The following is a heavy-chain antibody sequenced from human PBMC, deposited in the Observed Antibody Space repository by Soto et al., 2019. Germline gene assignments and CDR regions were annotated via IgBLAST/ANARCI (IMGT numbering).Heavy chain of an antibody. Sequence: QVQLVQSGAEVKKPGSSVKVSCKASGGTFSSYAISWVRQAPGQGLEWMGVIIPIFGTANYAQKFQGRVRITADESTSTAYMELSSLRSEDTAVYYCARDPPRVGYCSGGSCSEYFDLWGRGTLVTVSS. CDR1: GGTFSSYA. J-gene: IGHJ2*01. D-gene: IGHD2-15*01. CDR2: IIPIFGTA. CDR3: ARDPPRVGYCSGGSCSEYFDL. V-gene: IGHV1-69*01.